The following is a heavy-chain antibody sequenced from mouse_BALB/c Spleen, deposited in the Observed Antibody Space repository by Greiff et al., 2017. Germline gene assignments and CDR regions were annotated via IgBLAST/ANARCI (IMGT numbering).Heavy chain of an antibody. V-gene: IGHV1-4*02. J-gene: IGHJ4*01. Sequence: VQLQESAAELARPGASVKMSCKASGYTFTSYTMHWVKQRPGQGLEWIGYINPSSGYTEYNQKFKDKTTLTADKYSSTAYMQLSSLTSEDSAVYYCARTTVYAMDYWGQGTSVTVSS. CDR1: GYTFTSYT. CDR3: ARTTVYAMDY. CDR2: INPSSGYT. D-gene: IGHD1-1*01.